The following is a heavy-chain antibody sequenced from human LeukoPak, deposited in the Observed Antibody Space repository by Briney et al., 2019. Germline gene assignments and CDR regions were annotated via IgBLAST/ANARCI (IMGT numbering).Heavy chain of an antibody. D-gene: IGHD1-26*01. V-gene: IGHV3-64*01. CDR3: ARDLVGSPDY. J-gene: IGHJ4*02. CDR1: GFTFSSYA. CDR2: ISSNGGST. Sequence: PGGSLRLSCAASGFTFSSYAMHWVRQAPGKGLEYVSAISSNGGSTYYANSVKGRFTTSRDNSKNTLYLQMGSLRAEDMAVYYCARDLVGSPDYWGQGTLVSVSS.